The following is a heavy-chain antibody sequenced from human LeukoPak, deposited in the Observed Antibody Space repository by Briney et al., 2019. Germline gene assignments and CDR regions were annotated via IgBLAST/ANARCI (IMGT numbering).Heavy chain of an antibody. CDR2: IYHSGST. V-gene: IGHV4-38-2*02. Sequence: SETLSLTCTVSGYSISSGYYWGWIRQPPVKGLEWIGSIYHSGSTYYNPSLKSRVTISVDTSKNQFSLKLSSVTAADTAVYYCARDGPDIVVVPAAVLPLDYWGQGTLVTVSS. D-gene: IGHD2-2*02. CDR1: GYSISSGYY. CDR3: ARDGPDIVVVPAAVLPLDY. J-gene: IGHJ4*02.